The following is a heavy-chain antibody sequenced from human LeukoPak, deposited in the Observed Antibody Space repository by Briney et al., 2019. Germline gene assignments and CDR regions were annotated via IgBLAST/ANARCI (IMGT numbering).Heavy chain of an antibody. CDR1: GFTFSTYW. V-gene: IGHV3-7*04. D-gene: IGHD5/OR15-5a*01. CDR3: ARGVYYFDS. Sequence: GGSLRLSCVASGFTFSTYWMTWVRQAPGKGLEWVAYMMEDGSEIYYLDSVKGRFTISRDNAKKSLYLQMSSLIAEDTAVYYCARGVYYFDSWGQGTLVTVSS. CDR2: MMEDGSEI. J-gene: IGHJ4*02.